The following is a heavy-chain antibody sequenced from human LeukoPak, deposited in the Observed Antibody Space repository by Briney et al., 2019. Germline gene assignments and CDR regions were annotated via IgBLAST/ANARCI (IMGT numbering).Heavy chain of an antibody. CDR1: GFTFNTDW. CDR3: ARGVYYFDY. V-gene: IGHV3-7*03. J-gene: IGHJ4*02. D-gene: IGHD2/OR15-2a*01. Sequence: GGSLRLSCAASGFTFNTDWISWVRQAPGKGLEWVANIKEDGSEIYYVDSVKGRFTISRDNAKNSLYLQMNSLRAEDTAVYYYARGVYYFDYWGQGTLVTVSS. CDR2: IKEDGSEI.